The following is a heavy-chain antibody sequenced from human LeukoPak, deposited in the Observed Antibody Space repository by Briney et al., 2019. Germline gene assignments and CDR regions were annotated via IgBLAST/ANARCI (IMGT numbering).Heavy chain of an antibody. J-gene: IGHJ4*02. Sequence: PGGSLRLPCAASGFTVSSKYISWVRQAPGKGLEWVSVIYSGGSTYYADSVKGRFTISRDNSKNTLYLQMNSLRAEDTAVYYCARGCSSTSCYGFDYWGQGNLVTVSS. V-gene: IGHV3-53*01. D-gene: IGHD2-2*01. CDR2: IYSGGST. CDR3: ARGCSSTSCYGFDY. CDR1: GFTVSSKY.